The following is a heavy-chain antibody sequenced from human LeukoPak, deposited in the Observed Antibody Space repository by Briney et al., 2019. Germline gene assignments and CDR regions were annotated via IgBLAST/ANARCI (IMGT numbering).Heavy chain of an antibody. J-gene: IGHJ4*02. CDR3: ARGVEPLAANTLAY. V-gene: IGHV3-53*01. CDR2: LYSDGNT. CDR1: GFTVITND. Sequence: GGSLRLSCAASGFTVITNDMTWVRQAPGKGLELVSVLYSDGNTKYADSVQGRFTISRDNSKNTLYLEMNSLSPDDTAVYYCARGVEPLAANTLAYWGQGTLVTVSS. D-gene: IGHD1-14*01.